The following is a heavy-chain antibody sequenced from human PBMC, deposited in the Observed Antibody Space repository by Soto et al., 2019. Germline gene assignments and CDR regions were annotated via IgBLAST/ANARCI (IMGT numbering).Heavy chain of an antibody. CDR2: IDPSDSYT. V-gene: IGHV5-10-1*01. CDR1: GYSFTSYW. Sequence: GESLKISCKGSGYSFTSYWISWVRQMPGKGLEWMGRIDPSDSYTNYSPSFQGHVTISADKSISTAYLQWSSLKASDTAMYYCAMTYYYDSSGYYYVGYFDYWGQGTLVTVSS. J-gene: IGHJ4*02. D-gene: IGHD3-22*01. CDR3: AMTYYYDSSGYYYVGYFDY.